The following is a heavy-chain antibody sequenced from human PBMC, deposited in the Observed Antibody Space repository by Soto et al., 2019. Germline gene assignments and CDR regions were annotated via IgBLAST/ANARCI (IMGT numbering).Heavy chain of an antibody. D-gene: IGHD2-2*01. Sequence: SVKVSCKASGGTFSSYAISWVRQAPGQGLEWMGGIFPIVGSANYAQKFQGRVTITADESTSTAYMELSSLRSEDTAVYYCARSQGSSTSLEIYYYYYYGMDVWGQGTTVTVS. J-gene: IGHJ6*02. CDR1: GGTFSSYA. V-gene: IGHV1-69*13. CDR3: ARSQGSSTSLEIYYYYYYGMDV. CDR2: IFPIVGSA.